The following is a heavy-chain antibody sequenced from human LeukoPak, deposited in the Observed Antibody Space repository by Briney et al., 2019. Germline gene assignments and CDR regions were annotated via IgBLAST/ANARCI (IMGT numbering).Heavy chain of an antibody. CDR1: GGSISSYY. CDR2: IYYSGST. CDR3: ARESSIAAAGFDP. V-gene: IGHV4-59*01. J-gene: IGHJ5*02. Sequence: SETLSLTCTVSGGSISSYYWSWIRQPPGKGLEWIWYIYYSGSTNYNPSLKRRVTISVDTSKNQFSLKLSSVTAADTAVYYCARESSIAAAGFDPWGQGTLVTVSS. D-gene: IGHD6-6*01.